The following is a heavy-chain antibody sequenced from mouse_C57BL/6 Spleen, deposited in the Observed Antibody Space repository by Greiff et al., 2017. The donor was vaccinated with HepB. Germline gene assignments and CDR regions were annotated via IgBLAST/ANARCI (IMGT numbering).Heavy chain of an antibody. V-gene: IGHV1-64*01. CDR3: AREGGEYDENWYFDV. D-gene: IGHD2-14*01. J-gene: IGHJ1*03. CDR1: GYTFTSYW. CDR2: IHPNSGST. Sequence: VQLQQPGAELVKPGASVKLSCKASGYTFTSYWMHWVKQRPGQGLEWIGMIHPNSGSTNYNEKFKSKATLTVDKSSSTAYKQLSSLTSEDSAVYYCAREGGEYDENWYFDVWGTGTTVTVSS.